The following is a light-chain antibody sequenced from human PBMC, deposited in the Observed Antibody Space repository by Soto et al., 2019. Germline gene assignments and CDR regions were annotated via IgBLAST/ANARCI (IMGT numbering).Light chain of an antibody. CDR2: DVS. CDR3: SSYTRTNNLVL. J-gene: IGLJ2*01. V-gene: IGLV2-14*03. CDR1: SNDVGGYDY. Sequence: QSALTQPASVSGSLGQSITISCTGTSNDVGGYDYVSWYQQHPGKVPKVMIYDVSNRPSGVSNRFSGSKSGNTASLTICGLQAEDEADYYCSSYTRTNNLVLFGGGTQLTVL.